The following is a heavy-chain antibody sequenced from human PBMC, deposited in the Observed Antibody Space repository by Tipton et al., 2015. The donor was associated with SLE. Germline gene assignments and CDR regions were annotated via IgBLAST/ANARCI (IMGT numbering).Heavy chain of an antibody. CDR3: ARGEFHGSSTREV. CDR1: GGSISSSSYY. J-gene: IGHJ4*02. CDR2: IYYSGST. Sequence: TLSLTCTVSGGSISSSSYYWGWIRQPPGKGLEWIGSIYYSGSTYYNPSLKSRVTMSVDTSKNQFSLKLSSVTAADTAVYYCARGEFHGSSTREVWGQGTLVTVSS. D-gene: IGHD2-2*01. V-gene: IGHV4-39*07.